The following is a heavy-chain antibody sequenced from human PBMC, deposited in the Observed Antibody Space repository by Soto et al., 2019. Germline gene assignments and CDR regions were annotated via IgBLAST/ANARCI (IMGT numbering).Heavy chain of an antibody. Sequence: SETLSLTCAVYGGSFSGHYWRWIRQPPGKGLEWIGEINHSGSTNYNPSLKSRVTISVDTSKNQFSLNLRSVTAADTAVYYCARGITMIAPDKYYLDSWGRGNLVT. CDR3: ARGITMIAPDKYYLDS. V-gene: IGHV4-34*01. J-gene: IGHJ4*02. CDR1: GGSFSGHY. D-gene: IGHD3-22*01. CDR2: INHSGST.